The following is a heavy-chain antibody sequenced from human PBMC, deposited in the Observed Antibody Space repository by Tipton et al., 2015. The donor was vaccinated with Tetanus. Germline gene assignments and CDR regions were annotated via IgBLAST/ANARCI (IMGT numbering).Heavy chain of an antibody. Sequence: VQLVQSGAEVKKSGESLKISCSSSGYKFGIYWIAWMRQMPGKGLEWMGIIYPGDSDTRYSPSFEGRVSISVDRFITTAYLQWRSLKASDTAMYYCARRLGPYTGDQIWHFDLWGRGTLVTVSS. J-gene: IGHJ2*01. D-gene: IGHD1-1*01. CDR2: IYPGDSDT. V-gene: IGHV5-51*01. CDR3: ARRLGPYTGDQIWHFDL. CDR1: GYKFGIYW.